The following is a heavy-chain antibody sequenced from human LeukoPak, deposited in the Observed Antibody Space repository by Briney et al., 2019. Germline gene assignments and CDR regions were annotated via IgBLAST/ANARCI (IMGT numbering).Heavy chain of an antibody. Sequence: PSETLSLTCTVSGASISSSSYYWGWIRQPPGKGLEWIGSIYYGGNTYYNPSLKSRVAISVDTSKNQFSLKLTSVAAADTAVYYCARHNVGATVGYYFDYWGQGTLVTLSA. CDR1: GASISSSSYY. CDR3: ARHNVGATVGYYFDY. J-gene: IGHJ4*02. V-gene: IGHV4-39*01. CDR2: IYYGGNT. D-gene: IGHD1-26*01.